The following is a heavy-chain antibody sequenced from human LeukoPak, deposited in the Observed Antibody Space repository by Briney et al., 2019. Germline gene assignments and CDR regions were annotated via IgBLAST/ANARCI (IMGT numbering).Heavy chain of an antibody. J-gene: IGHJ4*02. V-gene: IGHV1-3*04. CDR1: GYAFTTYA. Sequence: GASVKVSCKTSGYAFTTYAIHWVRQAPGQRLEWMGWINTGSGNTKYSEKPQGRFTITRDTSASTAYMDLRSLRSEDTAIYYCARESFGTSRPSDYWGQGTLVTVSS. CDR3: ARESFGTSRPSDY. CDR2: INTGSGNT. D-gene: IGHD1-7*01.